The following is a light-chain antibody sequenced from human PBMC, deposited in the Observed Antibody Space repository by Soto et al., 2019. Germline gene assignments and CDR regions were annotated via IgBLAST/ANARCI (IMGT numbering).Light chain of an antibody. Sequence: IQMTHSPSSFSASVWSVSPMACRASQSISNYLNWYQQRPGKAPKLLIYAASSLQRGVPSRFSGSGSGTDFTLTISSLQPEDFVTYYCQQTYSTPINCGQGTRLEIK. V-gene: IGKV1-39*01. CDR1: QSISNY. CDR3: QQTYSTPIN. J-gene: IGKJ5*01. CDR2: AAS.